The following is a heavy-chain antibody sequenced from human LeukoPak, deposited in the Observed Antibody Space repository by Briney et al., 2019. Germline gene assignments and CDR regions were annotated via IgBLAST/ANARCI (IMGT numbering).Heavy chain of an antibody. CDR1: GYSLSSGYY. Sequence: PSETLSLTCTVSGYSLSSGYYWAWIRQPPGKGLEWIGSIYHSGSTYYNPALKSRVTISVDTSKNQFSLKLSSVTAADTAVYYCARLTGYYDFWSGYYNFDYWGQGTLVTVSS. CDR2: IYHSGST. CDR3: ARLTGYYDFWSGYYNFDY. J-gene: IGHJ4*02. V-gene: IGHV4-38-2*02. D-gene: IGHD3-3*01.